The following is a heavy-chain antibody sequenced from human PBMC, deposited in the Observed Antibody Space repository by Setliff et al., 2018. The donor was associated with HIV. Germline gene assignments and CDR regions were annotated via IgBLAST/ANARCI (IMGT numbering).Heavy chain of an antibody. CDR3: AREIPYSFGYYFDL. CDR2: MYHSGST. Sequence: SETLSLTCAVSGYSISSGYYWGWIRQPPGKGLEWIGSMYHSGSTYHNPSLKSRVTISVDTSKNQFSLTLSSVTAADTAVYYCAREIPYSFGYYFDLWGQGTLVTVSS. J-gene: IGHJ4*02. V-gene: IGHV4-38-2*02. CDR1: GYSISSGYY. D-gene: IGHD5-18*01.